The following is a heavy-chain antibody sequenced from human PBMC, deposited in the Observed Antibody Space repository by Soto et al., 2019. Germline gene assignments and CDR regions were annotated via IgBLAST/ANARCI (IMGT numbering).Heavy chain of an antibody. CDR2: IYYSGST. D-gene: IGHD3-9*01. J-gene: IGHJ6*02. V-gene: IGHV4-30-4*01. CDR1: GGSISSGDYY. CDR3: ATVVKFLTGYSTDYYYGMDV. Sequence: PSETLSLTCTVSGGSISSGDYYWSWIRQPPGKGLEWIGYIYYSGSTYYNPSLKSRVTISVDTSKNQFSLKLSSVSAADTAVYYCATVVKFLTGYSTDYYYGMDVWGQGTTVTVSS.